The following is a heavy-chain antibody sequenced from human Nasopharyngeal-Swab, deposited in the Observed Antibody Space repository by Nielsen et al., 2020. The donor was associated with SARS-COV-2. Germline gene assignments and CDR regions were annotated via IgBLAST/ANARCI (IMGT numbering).Heavy chain of an antibody. Sequence: GESLKISCKGSGYIFTSYWIGWVRQMPGKGLEWMGIIYPGDSDTRYSPSFQGRVTISADKSISTAYLQWSSLKATDTAMYYCAITGSGSYYSNWFDPWGQGTLVTVST. J-gene: IGHJ5*02. CDR1: GYIFTSYW. CDR2: IYPGDSDT. D-gene: IGHD3-10*01. V-gene: IGHV5-51*01. CDR3: AITGSGSYYSNWFDP.